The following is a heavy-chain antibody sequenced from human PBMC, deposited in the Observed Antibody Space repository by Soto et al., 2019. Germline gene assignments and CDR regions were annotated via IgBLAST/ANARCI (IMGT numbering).Heavy chain of an antibody. Sequence: QVQLVESGGGVVQPGRSLRLSCAASGFNFNNYGMHWVRQAPGKGLEWVAVIWNDGNGYYYANSVKGRFTISRDNSKKRLDRQMRRLIAEDTAVYYCARRQISPPTRGAAAARGGMDVWGQGTTVTVPS. CDR1: GFNFNNYG. CDR3: ARRQISPPTRGAAAARGGMDV. D-gene: IGHD6-13*01. V-gene: IGHV3-33*01. CDR2: IWNDGNGY. J-gene: IGHJ6*02.